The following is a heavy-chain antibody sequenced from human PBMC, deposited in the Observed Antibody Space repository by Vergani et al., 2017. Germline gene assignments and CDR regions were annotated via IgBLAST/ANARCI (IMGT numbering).Heavy chain of an antibody. D-gene: IGHD4-23*01. CDR3: AREVTSQYYYYSMNV. V-gene: IGHV3-21*01. Sequence: EVQLVESGGALVKPGGSLRLSCAASGFTFNTYTMNWVRQAPGKGLEWVSSISGGSNFIYYADSVKGRFTISRDNAKNSLYLRMNSLRAEDTAVYYCAREVTSQYYYYSMNVWGQGTTVTVSS. J-gene: IGHJ6*02. CDR1: GFTFNTYT. CDR2: ISGGSNFI.